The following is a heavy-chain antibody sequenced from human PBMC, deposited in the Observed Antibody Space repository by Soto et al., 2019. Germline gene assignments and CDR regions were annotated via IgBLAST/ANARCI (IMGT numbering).Heavy chain of an antibody. D-gene: IGHD4-4*01. CDR2: INPRGGTT. CDR1: GYTFTGYY. CDR3: ATGNSRDAFDI. V-gene: IGHV1-46*01. Sequence: QVHLVQSGAEVKRPGASVKVTCKASGYTFTGYYMHWVRQAPGQGPVWMGMINPRGGTTTYAQKFQGRVTMTRDTSTSTVYMELSSLRSEDTAVYYCATGNSRDAFDIWGQGTMVTVSS. J-gene: IGHJ3*02.